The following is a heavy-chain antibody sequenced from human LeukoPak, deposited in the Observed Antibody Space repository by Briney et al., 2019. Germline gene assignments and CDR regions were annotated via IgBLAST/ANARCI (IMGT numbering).Heavy chain of an antibody. Sequence: SQTLSLTCIVSGGSISSGSYYWSWIRQPPGKGLEWLGYIYYSGSTDYNPSLMGRLTISVDTSKNQFSLTLTSVTEADTAVYYCARDYGGKLDYWGHGTLVTVSS. CDR3: ARDYGGKLDY. V-gene: IGHV4-61*01. J-gene: IGHJ4*01. D-gene: IGHD4-23*01. CDR1: GGSISSGSYY. CDR2: IYYSGST.